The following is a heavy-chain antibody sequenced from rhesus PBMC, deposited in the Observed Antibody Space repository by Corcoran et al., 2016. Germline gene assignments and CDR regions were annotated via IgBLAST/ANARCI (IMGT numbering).Heavy chain of an antibody. CDR3: ARNRGYSMGY. J-gene: IGHJ4*01. Sequence: QVQLQESGPGLVKPSATLSLTCTVPDSSVSRDSWSWISQPPGKGLEWIGEIDGNDGDTKYNPSLKSRVSVSKDASKNQFSLKLTSVTAADTAVYYCARNRGYSMGYWGRGVLVTVSS. CDR1: DSSVSRDS. D-gene: IGHD5-24*01. CDR2: IDGNDGDT. V-gene: IGHV4-80*01.